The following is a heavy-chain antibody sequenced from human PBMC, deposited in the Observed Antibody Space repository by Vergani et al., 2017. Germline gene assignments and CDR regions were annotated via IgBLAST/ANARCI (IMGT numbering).Heavy chain of an antibody. D-gene: IGHD3-22*01. Sequence: QVQLQESGPGLVKPSQTLSLTCTVSGGSISSGGYYWSWIRQHPGKGLEWIGYLYYSGSTYYNPSLKSRVTISVDTSKNKFSLKLSSVTAADTAVYYCARNYDSGGYYYFEGNLWFDPWGQGTLVTVSS. CDR3: ARNYDSGGYYYFEGNLWFDP. J-gene: IGHJ5*02. V-gene: IGHV4-31*03. CDR2: LYYSGST. CDR1: GGSISSGGYY.